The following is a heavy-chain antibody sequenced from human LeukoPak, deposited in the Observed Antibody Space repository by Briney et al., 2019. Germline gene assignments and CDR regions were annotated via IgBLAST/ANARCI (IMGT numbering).Heavy chain of an antibody. CDR1: GGSISSSSYY. D-gene: IGHD6-19*01. Sequence: SETLTLTCTVSGGSISSSSYYWGWIRQPPGKGLEWIGSIYYSGSTYYNPSLKSRVTISVDTSKNQFSLKLSSVTAADTAVYYCARVLVAGASNAFDIWGQGTMVTVSS. CDR3: ARVLVAGASNAFDI. CDR2: IYYSGST. V-gene: IGHV4-39*07. J-gene: IGHJ3*02.